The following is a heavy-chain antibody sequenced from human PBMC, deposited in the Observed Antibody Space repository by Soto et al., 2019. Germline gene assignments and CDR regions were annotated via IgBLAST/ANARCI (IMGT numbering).Heavy chain of an antibody. D-gene: IGHD3-3*01. CDR2: IIPILGIA. CDR1: GGTFSSYT. J-gene: IGHJ5*02. V-gene: IGHV1-69*04. Sequence: EASVKVSCKASGGTFSSYTISWVRQAPGQGLEWMGRIIPILGIANYAQKFQGRVTITADKSTSTAYMELSSLRSEDTAVYYCARDDDFWSGSAIGPWGQGTLVTVSS. CDR3: ARDDDFWSGSAIGP.